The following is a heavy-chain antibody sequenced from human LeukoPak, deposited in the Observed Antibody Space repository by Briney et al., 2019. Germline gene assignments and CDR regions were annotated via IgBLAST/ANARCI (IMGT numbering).Heavy chain of an antibody. D-gene: IGHD3-3*01. CDR2: IYYSGST. CDR1: GGSISSGGYY. V-gene: IGHV4-31*03. Sequence: PSETLSLTCTVSGGSISSGGYYWSWIRQHPGKGLEWIGYIYYSGSTYYNPSLKSRVTISVDTSKNQFSLKLSSVTAADTAVYYCARVGGDFWSGCYENWFDPWGQGTLVTVSS. CDR3: ARVGGDFWSGCYENWFDP. J-gene: IGHJ5*02.